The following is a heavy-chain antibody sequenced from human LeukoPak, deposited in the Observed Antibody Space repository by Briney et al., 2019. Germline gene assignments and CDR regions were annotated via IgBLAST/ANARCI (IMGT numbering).Heavy chain of an antibody. CDR3: ARYYCSGGNCPTYFDY. CDR1: GYIFTTYW. D-gene: IGHD2-15*01. J-gene: IGHJ4*02. CDR2: IWPADSDI. Sequence: GGSLKISCKGSGYIFTTYWIGWVRPMPGEGLEWMGIIWPADSDIRYNPSFQGQVTISADKSVSTAYLQWSSLKASDTAMYYCARYYCSGGNCPTYFDYWGQGTLVTVSS. V-gene: IGHV5-51*01.